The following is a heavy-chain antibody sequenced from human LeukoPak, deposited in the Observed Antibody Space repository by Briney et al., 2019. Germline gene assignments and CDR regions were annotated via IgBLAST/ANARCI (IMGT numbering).Heavy chain of an antibody. Sequence: TSETLSLTCAVSGYSISSGYYWGWIRQPPRKGMEWIGSIYHSGSTYYNPSLKSRVTISVDTSKNQFSLKLSSVTAADTALYYCARHPSQKSMVRGVIDYWGQGTLVTVSS. V-gene: IGHV4-38-2*01. CDR3: ARHPSQKSMVRGVIDY. CDR2: IYHSGST. D-gene: IGHD3-10*01. J-gene: IGHJ4*02. CDR1: GYSISSGYY.